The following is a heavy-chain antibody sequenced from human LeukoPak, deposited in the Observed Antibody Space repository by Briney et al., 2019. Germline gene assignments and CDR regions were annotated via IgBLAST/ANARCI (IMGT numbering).Heavy chain of an antibody. D-gene: IGHD3-10*01. CDR3: TGNYYGSGSYADFDY. V-gene: IGHV3-73*01. CDR2: IRSTANGYAT. CDR1: GFTFSGSA. J-gene: IGHJ4*02. Sequence: GGSLRLSCAASGFTFSGSALHWVRQASGKGLEWVGRIRSTANGYATAYAASVKGRFTISRDDTKNTAYLQMDSLKTEDTAVYYCTGNYYGSGSYADFDYWGQGTLVTVSS.